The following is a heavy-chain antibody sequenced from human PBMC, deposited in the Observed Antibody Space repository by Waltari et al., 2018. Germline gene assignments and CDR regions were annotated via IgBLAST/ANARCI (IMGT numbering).Heavy chain of an antibody. CDR2: ISSSSSYI. CDR1: GFTFSSYS. J-gene: IGHJ4*02. CDR3: ARDYYYDSSGYYYPCFDY. Sequence: EVQLVESGGGLVKPGGSLRLSCAASGFTFSSYSMNWVRRAPGKGLEWVSSISSSSSYIYYADSVKGRFTIARDNAKNSLYLQMNSLRAEDTAVYYCARDYYYDSSGYYYPCFDYWGQGTLVTVSS. V-gene: IGHV3-21*01. D-gene: IGHD3-22*01.